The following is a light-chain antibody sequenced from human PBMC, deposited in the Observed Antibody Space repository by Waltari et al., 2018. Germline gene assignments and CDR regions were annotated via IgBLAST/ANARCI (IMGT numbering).Light chain of an antibody. CDR3: QVWDSNTVV. J-gene: IGLJ2*01. Sequence: SYELTQPPSVSVALGQTARITCGGHPIGSTNVHWYQQKPGQAPVLVIYRDNNRASGIPARFSGSNSGNTATLTISRLQAGDEADYYCQVWDSNTVVFGGGTKLTVL. CDR2: RDN. CDR1: PIGSTN. V-gene: IGLV3-9*01.